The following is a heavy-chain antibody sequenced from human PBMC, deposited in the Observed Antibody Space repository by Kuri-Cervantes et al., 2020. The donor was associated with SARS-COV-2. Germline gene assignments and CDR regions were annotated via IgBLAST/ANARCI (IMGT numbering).Heavy chain of an antibody. Sequence: GESLKISCAASGFTFSSYSMNWVRQAPGKGLEWVSSISSSSSYIYYADSVKGRFTISRDNAKNSLYLQMNSLRAEDTAVYYCARDRDPYSNPAYFDLWGRGTLVTVSS. CDR3: ARDRDPYSNPAYFDL. J-gene: IGHJ2*01. CDR2: ISSSSSYI. CDR1: GFTFSSYS. D-gene: IGHD4-11*01. V-gene: IGHV3-21*01.